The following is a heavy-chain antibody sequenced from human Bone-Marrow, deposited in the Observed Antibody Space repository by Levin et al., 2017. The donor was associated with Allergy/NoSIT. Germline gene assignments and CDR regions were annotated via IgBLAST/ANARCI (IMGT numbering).Heavy chain of an antibody. V-gene: IGHV4-34*01. D-gene: IGHD6-19*01. CDR3: ARGPSNPTCIAVARGRGGNWFDP. J-gene: IGHJ5*02. Sequence: SETLSLTCAVYGGSFSGYYWSWIRQPPGKGLEWIGEINHSGSTNYNPSLKSRVTISVDTSKNQFSLKLSSVTAADTAVYYCARGPSNPTCIAVARGRGGNWFDPWGQGTLVTVSS. CDR1: GGSFSGYY. CDR2: INHSGST.